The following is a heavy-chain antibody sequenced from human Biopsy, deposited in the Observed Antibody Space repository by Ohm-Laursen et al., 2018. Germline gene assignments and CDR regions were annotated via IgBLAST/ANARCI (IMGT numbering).Heavy chain of an antibody. CDR2: FAPENGRI. Sequence: SVKVSCKTPGGTFSNYGVNRVRQAPGQGLEWMGGFAPENGRIVYSQKFQGRVTVAADTSTSTATMELRSLRSDDTAVYYCATKLTGYFHHWGQGTLVIVSS. CDR1: GGTFSNYG. CDR3: ATKLTGYFHH. V-gene: IGHV1-69*10. D-gene: IGHD3-9*01. J-gene: IGHJ1*01.